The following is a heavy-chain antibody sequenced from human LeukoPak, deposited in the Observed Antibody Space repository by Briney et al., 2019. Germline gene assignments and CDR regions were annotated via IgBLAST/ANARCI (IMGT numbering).Heavy chain of an antibody. V-gene: IGHV3-20*03. CDR2: INWDGGSP. Sequence: GGSLRLSYVASGFSVDDYAMSWVRLPPGKGLEWGSSINWDGGSPGYADSVKGRFTISRDDAKNSLYLRMNSLSDEDTALYYCAKGHSSSWYIFDYWGQGTLVTVSS. J-gene: IGHJ4*02. CDR3: AKGHSSSWYIFDY. D-gene: IGHD6-13*01. CDR1: GFSVDDYA.